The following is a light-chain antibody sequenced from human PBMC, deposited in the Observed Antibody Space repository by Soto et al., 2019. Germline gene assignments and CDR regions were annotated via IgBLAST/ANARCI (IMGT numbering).Light chain of an antibody. V-gene: IGLV2-14*01. CDR2: DVS. CDR1: SSDVGGSDF. CDR3: SSYTSSRSYV. Sequence: HSVLTPPASVSGSPGQSITIACTGTSSDVGGSDFVSWHQQHPGKAPTLMIYDVSKWPSGVSNRFSGSKSGNTASLTISGLQAEDEADYYCSSYTSSRSYVFGTGTKVTV. J-gene: IGLJ1*01.